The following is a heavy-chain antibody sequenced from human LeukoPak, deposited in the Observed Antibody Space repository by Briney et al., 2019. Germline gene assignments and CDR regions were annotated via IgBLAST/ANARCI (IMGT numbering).Heavy chain of an antibody. CDR2: INHSGST. V-gene: IGHV4-34*01. CDR3: AREGLVGDYYYMDV. J-gene: IGHJ6*03. D-gene: IGHD2-15*01. CDR1: GGSFSGYY. Sequence: NPSETLSLTCAVYGGSFSGYYWSWIRQPPGKGLEWIGEINHSGSTNYNPSLKSRVTISVDTSKNQFSLKLSSVTAADTAVYYCAREGLVGDYYYMDVWGKGTTVTVSS.